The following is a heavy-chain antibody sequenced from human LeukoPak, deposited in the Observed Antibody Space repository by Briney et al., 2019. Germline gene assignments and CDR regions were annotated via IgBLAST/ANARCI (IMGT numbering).Heavy chain of an antibody. V-gene: IGHV3-30*04. D-gene: IGHD6-19*01. CDR2: ISYDGSNK. CDR1: GFTFSSYA. J-gene: IGHJ5*02. CDR3: ARDYFSSGIPNWFDP. Sequence: GGSLRLSCAASGFTFSSYAMHWVRQAPGKGLEWVAVISYDGSNKYYADSVKGRFTISRDNSKNTLYLQMNSLRAEDTAVYYCARDYFSSGIPNWFDPWGQGTLVTVSS.